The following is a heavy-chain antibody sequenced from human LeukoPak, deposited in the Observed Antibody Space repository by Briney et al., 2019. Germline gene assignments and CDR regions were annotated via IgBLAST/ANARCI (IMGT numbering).Heavy chain of an antibody. CDR1: GGSISSYY. CDR2: IYTSGST. D-gene: IGHD6-19*01. V-gene: IGHV4-4*07. Sequence: SETLSLTCTVSGGSISSYYRSWVRQPAGKGLEWLGRIYTSGSTNYNPSLKSRVTMSVDTSKNQFSLKLSSVTAADTAVYYCARDLYSSGWYAGFDYWGQGTLVTVSS. J-gene: IGHJ4*02. CDR3: ARDLYSSGWYAGFDY.